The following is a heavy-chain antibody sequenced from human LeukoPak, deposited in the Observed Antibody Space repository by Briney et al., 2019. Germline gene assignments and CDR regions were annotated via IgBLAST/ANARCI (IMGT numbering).Heavy chain of an antibody. Sequence: SETLSLTCAVYGGSFSGYYWSWIRQPPGKGLEWIGEISHSGSTNYNPSLKSRVTISVDTSKNQFSLKLSSVTAADTAVYYCARGVRNDYVWGSASRYFQHWGQGTMVTVSS. CDR2: ISHSGST. CDR3: ARGVRNDYVWGSASRYFQH. D-gene: IGHD3-16*01. CDR1: GGSFSGYY. J-gene: IGHJ1*01. V-gene: IGHV4-34*01.